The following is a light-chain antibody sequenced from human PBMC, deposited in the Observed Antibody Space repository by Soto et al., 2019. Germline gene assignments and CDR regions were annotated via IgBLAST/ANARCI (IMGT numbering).Light chain of an antibody. Sequence: DIVLTQSPGTLSLSPGERATPTCGASQSVGSSYLAWYQQKPGQAPSLLMYGASSRATGIPDRFSGSGSGTDFTLTISRLEPEDFAVYYCQQYANSPRTFGQGT. CDR2: GAS. J-gene: IGKJ1*01. CDR3: QQYANSPRT. V-gene: IGKV3-20*01. CDR1: QSVGSSY.